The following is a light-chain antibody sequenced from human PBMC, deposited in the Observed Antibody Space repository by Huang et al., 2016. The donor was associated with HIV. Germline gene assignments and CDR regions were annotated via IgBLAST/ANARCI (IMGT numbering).Light chain of an antibody. CDR1: QSVLHSSNSKNF. V-gene: IGKV4-1*01. Sequence: DIVMTQSPDSLTVSLGERATINCRSSQSVLHSSNSKNFLAWYQQRPGQPPKLLIYWASTRESGVPDRFSGSGSGTDCTLTISGLQAEDVAIYYCHQYYSSPWTFGQGTKVEI. CDR3: HQYYSSPWT. J-gene: IGKJ1*01. CDR2: WAS.